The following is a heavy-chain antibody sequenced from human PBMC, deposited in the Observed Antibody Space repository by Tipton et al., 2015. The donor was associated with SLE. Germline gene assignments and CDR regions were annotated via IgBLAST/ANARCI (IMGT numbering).Heavy chain of an antibody. CDR3: ARGPATGYNPPGY. CDR1: GGSFSGYY. J-gene: IGHJ4*02. Sequence: LRLSCAVYGGSFSGYYWSWIRQPPGKGLEWIGEINHSGSTNYNPSLKSRVTISVDTSKNQFSLKLSSVTAADTAVYYCARGPATGYNPPGYWGQGTLVTVSS. V-gene: IGHV4-34*01. CDR2: INHSGST. D-gene: IGHD3-9*01.